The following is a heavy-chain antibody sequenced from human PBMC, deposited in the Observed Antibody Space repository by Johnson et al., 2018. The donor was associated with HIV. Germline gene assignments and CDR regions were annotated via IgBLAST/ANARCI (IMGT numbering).Heavy chain of an antibody. Sequence: VQLVESGGGMVQPGGSLRLSCAASGFTFSDYFMSWIRQAPGKGLEWDSVMYSGGSPYYAESVKGRFTISKDNSKNTLFLQMNSLRAEDTAVYYCARTALERAFDIWGQGTVVTVSS. D-gene: IGHD5-24*01. CDR3: ARTALERAFDI. CDR2: MYSGGSP. CDR1: GFTFSDYF. J-gene: IGHJ3*02. V-gene: IGHV3-66*02.